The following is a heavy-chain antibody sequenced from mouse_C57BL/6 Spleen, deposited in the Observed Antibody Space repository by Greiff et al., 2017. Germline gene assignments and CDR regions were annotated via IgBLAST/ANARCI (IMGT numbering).Heavy chain of an antibody. V-gene: IGHV1-42*01. CDR3: ARDHGSSYGGLAY. Sequence: VQLQQSGPELVKPGASVKISCKASGYSFTGYYMNWVKQSPEKSLEWIGEINPSTGGTTYNQKFKAKATLTVDKSSSTAYMQRKSLTSEDSAVYYCARDHGSSYGGLAYWGQGTLVTVSA. D-gene: IGHD1-1*01. CDR1: GYSFTGYY. CDR2: INPSTGGT. J-gene: IGHJ3*01.